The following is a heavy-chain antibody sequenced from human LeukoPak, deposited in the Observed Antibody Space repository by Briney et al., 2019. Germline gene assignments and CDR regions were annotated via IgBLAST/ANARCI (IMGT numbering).Heavy chain of an antibody. V-gene: IGHV4-39*01. J-gene: IGHJ4*02. CDR1: GGSISSSSYY. CDR2: IYYSGST. D-gene: IGHD3-10*01. Sequence: SETLSLTCTVSGGSISSSSYYWGWIRKPPGKGLEWIGSIYYSGSTYYNPSLKSRVTISVDTSKNQFSLKLSSVTAADTAVYYCARLGFGANWGQGTLVTVSS. CDR3: ARLGFGAN.